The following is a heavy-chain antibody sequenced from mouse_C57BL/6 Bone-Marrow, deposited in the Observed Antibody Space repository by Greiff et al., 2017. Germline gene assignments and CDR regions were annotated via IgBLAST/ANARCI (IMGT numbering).Heavy chain of an antibody. CDR2: ISDGGSYT. Sequence: EVQGVESGGGLVKPGGSLKLSCAASGFTFSSYAMSWVRQTPEKRLEWVATISDGGSYTYYPDNVKGRFTISRDNAKNNLYLQMSHLKSEDTAMYYCARDRIHWYFDVWGTGTTVTVSS. CDR1: GFTFSSYA. V-gene: IGHV5-4*01. J-gene: IGHJ1*03. CDR3: ARDRIHWYFDV.